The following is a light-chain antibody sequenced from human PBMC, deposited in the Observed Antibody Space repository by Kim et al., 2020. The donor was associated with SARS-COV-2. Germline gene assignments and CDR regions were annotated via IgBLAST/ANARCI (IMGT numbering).Light chain of an antibody. CDR2: AAS. J-gene: IGKJ1*01. V-gene: IGKV1-16*02. CDR3: QQYESYPLT. Sequence: ASVGDRVPLCCRASQVITNYLVWFQQTPETAPRSLIYAASSLQSGVPSKFSGSGSGTDFTLTISSLQPEDFATYYCQQYESYPLTFGQGTRLDIK. CDR1: QVITNY.